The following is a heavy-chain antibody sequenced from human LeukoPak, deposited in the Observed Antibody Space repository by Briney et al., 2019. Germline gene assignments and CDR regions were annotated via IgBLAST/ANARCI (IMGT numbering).Heavy chain of an antibody. D-gene: IGHD5-12*01. CDR1: GFTFSSHG. J-gene: IGHJ5*02. CDR2: ISYDGSQK. CDR3: AKGELGGYDLQSP. Sequence: GGSLRLSCAASGFTFSSHGMHWVRQAPGKGLEWVAIISYDGSQKYYAESVKGRFTISRDNSKSTLYLQMNSLRTEDTAVYYCAKGELGGYDLQSPWGQGTLVTVSS. V-gene: IGHV3-30*18.